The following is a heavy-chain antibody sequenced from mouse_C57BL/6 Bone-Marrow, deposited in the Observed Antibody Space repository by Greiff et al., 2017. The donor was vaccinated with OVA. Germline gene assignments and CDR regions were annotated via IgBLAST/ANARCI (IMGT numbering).Heavy chain of an antibody. CDR2: ISRGSSTI. V-gene: IGHV5-17*01. D-gene: IGHD2-1*01. J-gene: IGHJ3*01. CDR3: ARGYGNYAWFAY. Sequence: EVQGVESGGGLVKPGGSLTLSCAASGFTFSDYGMHWVRQAPVQGLEWVAYISRGSSTIYYADTVKGRFTISRDNAKNTLFLQMTSLRSEDTAMYYGARGYGNYAWFAYWGQGTLVTVSA. CDR1: GFTFSDYG.